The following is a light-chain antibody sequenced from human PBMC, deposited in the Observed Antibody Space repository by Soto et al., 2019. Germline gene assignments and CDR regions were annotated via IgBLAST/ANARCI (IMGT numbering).Light chain of an antibody. CDR2: EVS. J-gene: IGLJ2*01. CDR3: SSYTSSSTLI. Sequence: QSALTQPASVSGSPGQPITISCSGTSSDVGGYNYVSWYQQHPGKAPKLMIYEVSNRPSGVSDRFFGSKFGNTASLTISGLQPEDEADYFCSSYTSSSTLIFGGGTNVTVL. V-gene: IGLV2-14*01. CDR1: SSDVGGYNY.